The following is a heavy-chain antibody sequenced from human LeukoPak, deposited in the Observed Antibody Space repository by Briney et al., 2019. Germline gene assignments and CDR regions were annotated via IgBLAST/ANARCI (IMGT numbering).Heavy chain of an antibody. V-gene: IGHV1-46*01. J-gene: IGHJ6*02. CDR1: GYTFTSYY. CDR3: ARGYSSSWYPGYYYYYGMDV. Sequence: ASVKVSCKASGYTFTSYYMHWVRQAPGQGLEWMGIINPSGGSTSYAQKFQGRVTMTRDTSTSTVYMELSSLRSEDTAVYYCARGYSSSWYPGYYYYYGMDVWGQGTTVTVTS. CDR2: INPSGGST. D-gene: IGHD6-13*01.